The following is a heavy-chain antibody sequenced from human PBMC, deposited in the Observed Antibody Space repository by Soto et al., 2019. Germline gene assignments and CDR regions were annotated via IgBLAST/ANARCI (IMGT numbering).Heavy chain of an antibody. CDR3: ARSYSSSWYVEYYYYGMDV. CDR2: IWYDGSNK. D-gene: IGHD6-13*01. J-gene: IGHJ6*02. CDR1: GFTFSSYG. V-gene: IGHV3-33*01. Sequence: QVQLVESGGGVVQPGRSLRLSCAASGFTFSSYGMHWVRQAPGKGLEWVAVIWYDGSNKYYADSVKGRFTISRDNSKNTLDLQMNGLRAADTAVYYCARSYSSSWYVEYYYYGMDVWGQGTTVTVSS.